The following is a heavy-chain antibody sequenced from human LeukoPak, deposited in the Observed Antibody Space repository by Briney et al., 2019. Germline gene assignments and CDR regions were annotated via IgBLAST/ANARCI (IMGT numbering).Heavy chain of an antibody. D-gene: IGHD2-8*01. V-gene: IGHV3-9*01. Sequence: GGSLRLSCAASGFTFDDYAMHWVRQAPGKGLEWVSGISRNSGSIGYADSVKGRFTISRDNAKNSLYLQMNSLRAEDTALYYCAKDRYCTNGVCSPTDYWGQGTLVTVSS. CDR1: GFTFDDYA. CDR2: ISRNSGSI. J-gene: IGHJ4*02. CDR3: AKDRYCTNGVCSPTDY.